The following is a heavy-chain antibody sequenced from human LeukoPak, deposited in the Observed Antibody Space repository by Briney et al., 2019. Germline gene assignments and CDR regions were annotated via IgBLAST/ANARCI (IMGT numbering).Heavy chain of an antibody. J-gene: IGHJ1*01. CDR1: GYSFTSYY. V-gene: IGHV1-2*02. D-gene: IGHD2-15*01. CDR3: ARDSFWGYCSGGSCHMRPFFQH. Sequence: GESLQISCKGSGYSFTSYYLHWVRPAPGQGREWMGVINPSGGSTSYAQKFQGRVTMTRDTSISTAYMELSRLRSDDTAVYYCARDSFWGYCSGGSCHMRPFFQHWGQGTLVTVSS. CDR2: INPSGGST.